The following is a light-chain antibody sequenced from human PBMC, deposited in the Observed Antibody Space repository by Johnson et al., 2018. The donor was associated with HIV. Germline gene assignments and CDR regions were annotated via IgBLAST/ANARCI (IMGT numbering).Light chain of an antibody. CDR2: ENN. CDR3: GTWDSSLSAHYV. V-gene: IGLV1-51*02. CDR1: SSNIGSND. J-gene: IGLJ1*01. Sequence: HSVLTQPPSVSAAPGQKVTVSCSGSSSNIGSNDVSWYQQFPGAAPKLLIYENNKRPSGIPDRFSGSKSGTSATLVITGLQTGDEADYYCGTWDSSLSAHYVFGTGTKVTVL.